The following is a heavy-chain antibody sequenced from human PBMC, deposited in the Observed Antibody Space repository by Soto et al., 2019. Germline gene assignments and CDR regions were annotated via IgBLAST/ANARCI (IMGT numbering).Heavy chain of an antibody. V-gene: IGHV4-30-4*01. CDR1: GGSISIGDYY. CDR3: AREISTAGTAPTDY. D-gene: IGHD6-13*01. Sequence: ASETLSLTCTVSGGSISIGDYYGSWVRQTPGKGLEWIGYIYYTGSTDYNPTLKSRVTISVDTSKNQFSLTLRSVTAADTAVYYCAREISTAGTAPTDYWGQGTLVTVSS. J-gene: IGHJ4*02. CDR2: IYYTGST.